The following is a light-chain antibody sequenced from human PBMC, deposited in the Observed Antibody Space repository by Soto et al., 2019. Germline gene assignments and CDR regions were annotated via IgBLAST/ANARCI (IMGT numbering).Light chain of an antibody. Sequence: QSVLAQPASVSGSPGQSITISCTGTSSDVGGYNYVSWYQLHLGKAPKLIIYEVSNRPSGVSNRFSGSKSGNTASLTISGLQAEDEADYYCNSYTSSTAYVFGTGTKVTVL. V-gene: IGLV2-14*01. CDR1: SSDVGGYNY. CDR2: EVS. CDR3: NSYTSSTAYV. J-gene: IGLJ1*01.